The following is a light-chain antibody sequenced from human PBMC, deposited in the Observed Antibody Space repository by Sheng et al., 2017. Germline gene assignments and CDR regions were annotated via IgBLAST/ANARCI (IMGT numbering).Light chain of an antibody. CDR1: QSISDY. V-gene: IGKV1-39*01. J-gene: IGKJ5*01. CDR3: QQSHSMPPIT. CDR2: AAS. Sequence: DIQMTQSPSSLSASVGDSVTITCRASQSISDYLNWFQKKPGQAPKLLIYAASTLQSGVPSRFRGRGSGTDFSLTISSLQPEDFATYYCQQSHSMPPITFGQGTRLEIK.